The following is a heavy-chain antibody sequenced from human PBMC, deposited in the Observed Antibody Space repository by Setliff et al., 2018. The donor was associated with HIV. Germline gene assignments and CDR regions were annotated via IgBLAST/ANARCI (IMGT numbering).Heavy chain of an antibody. D-gene: IGHD3-10*01. CDR2: ISAYNGKT. CDR1: GFIFTKYG. CDR3: ARGGSITLINYFDP. J-gene: IGHJ5*02. V-gene: IGHV1-18*01. Sequence: ASVKVSCKASGFIFTKYGITWVRQAPGQGLEWMGWISAYNGKTDYAQKFQDRLTMTTDTSTRTAYLELSSLRSEDTSVYYCARGGSITLINYFDPWGQGTLVTVSS.